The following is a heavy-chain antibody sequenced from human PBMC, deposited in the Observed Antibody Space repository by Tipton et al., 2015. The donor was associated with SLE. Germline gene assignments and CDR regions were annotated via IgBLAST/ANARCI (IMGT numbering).Heavy chain of an antibody. CDR3: ARSGYSSGWYRGRFDI. CDR2: IYYSGST. D-gene: IGHD6-19*01. J-gene: IGHJ3*02. V-gene: IGHV4-31*03. CDR1: GGSISSGGYY. Sequence: TLSLTCTVSGGSISSGGYYWSWIRQHPGKGLEWIGYIYYSGSTYYNPSLKSRVTISVDTSRNQFFLRLRSVTAEDTAVYYCARSGYSSGWYRGRFDIWGQGTLVTVSS.